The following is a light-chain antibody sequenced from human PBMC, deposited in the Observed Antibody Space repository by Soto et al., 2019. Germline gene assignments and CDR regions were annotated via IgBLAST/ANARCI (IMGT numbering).Light chain of an antibody. J-gene: IGKJ5*01. CDR2: DTS. CDR3: QQYNNWPPIT. Sequence: EMVMTQSPATLSVSPGDRATLSCRASQSVSYNLAWYQQKPGQPPRLLIYDTSTRATGIPARFSGSGSGTEFTLTISSLQSEDFAVYYCQQYNNWPPITFGQGTRLEIK. V-gene: IGKV3-15*01. CDR1: QSVSYN.